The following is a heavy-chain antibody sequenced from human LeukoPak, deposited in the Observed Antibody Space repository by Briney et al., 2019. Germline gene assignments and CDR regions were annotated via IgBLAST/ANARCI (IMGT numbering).Heavy chain of an antibody. D-gene: IGHD1-1*01. J-gene: IGHJ4*02. CDR1: GSSITSDYF. V-gene: IGHV4-38-2*01. Sequence: SKTLSLTCAVSGSSITSDYFWGWIRQPPGKGLEWIATIYYSWGMYFNPSLKSRVTISLDASKNQFSLKMTSLTAADTAIYYCARNVTAGFFDYWGQGILVTVSS. CDR3: ARNVTAGFFDY. CDR2: IYYSWGM.